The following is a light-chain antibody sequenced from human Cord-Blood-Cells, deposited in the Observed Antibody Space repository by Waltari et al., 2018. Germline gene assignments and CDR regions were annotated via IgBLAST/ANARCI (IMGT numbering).Light chain of an antibody. J-gene: IGKJ2*01. V-gene: IGKV1-39*01. CDR3: QPSYSTPYT. CDR1: QSISSY. CDR2: AAS. Sequence: DIQMTQSPSSLSASVGDRVTITCRASQSISSYLNWYQQNPGKAPKLLIYAASSLQSGVPSRFSGSGSGTDFTLTISSLQPEDFATYYCQPSYSTPYTFGQGTKLEIK.